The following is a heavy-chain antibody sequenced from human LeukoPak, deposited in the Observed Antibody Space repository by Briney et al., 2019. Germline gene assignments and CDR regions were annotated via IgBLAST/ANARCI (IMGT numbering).Heavy chain of an antibody. CDR3: ARFIAARPDNWFDP. CDR1: GYTFTGYY. D-gene: IGHD6-6*01. J-gene: IGHJ5*02. CDR2: INPNSGGT. V-gene: IGHV1-2*06. Sequence: ASVKVSCKASGYTFTGYYMHWVRQAPGQGLEWMGRINPNSGGTNYAQKFQGRVTMTRDTSISTAYMELSRLRSDDTAVYYCARFIAARPDNWFDPWGQGTLVTVSS.